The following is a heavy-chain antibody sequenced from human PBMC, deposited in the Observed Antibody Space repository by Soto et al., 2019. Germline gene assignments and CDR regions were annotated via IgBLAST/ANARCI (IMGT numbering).Heavy chain of an antibody. V-gene: IGHV3-15*01. Sequence: GGSLRLSCGNSGFTFNNAGKSWVRQDPGKGKEWVGRIKSKTDGRTTDYAAPVKGRFTISRDDSNTTLYLQMNSLNTEDTAVYYCTTDLGGYCSSTSCPFDYWGQGTLVTVSS. J-gene: IGHJ4*02. CDR2: IKSKTDGRTT. CDR3: TTDLGGYCSSTSCPFDY. CDR1: GFTFNNAG. D-gene: IGHD2-2*01.